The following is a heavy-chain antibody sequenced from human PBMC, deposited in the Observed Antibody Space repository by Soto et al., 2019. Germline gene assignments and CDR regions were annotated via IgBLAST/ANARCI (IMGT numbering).Heavy chain of an antibody. V-gene: IGHV3-23*01. Sequence: GGSLRLSCAASGFTFSSYAMSWVRQAPGKGLEWVSATSGSGGSTYYADSVKGRFTISRDNSKNTLYLQMNSLRAEDTAVYYCAIHRLRFLEWPQFDYWGQGTLVTVSS. CDR1: GFTFSSYA. CDR2: TSGSGGST. D-gene: IGHD3-3*01. J-gene: IGHJ4*02. CDR3: AIHRLRFLEWPQFDY.